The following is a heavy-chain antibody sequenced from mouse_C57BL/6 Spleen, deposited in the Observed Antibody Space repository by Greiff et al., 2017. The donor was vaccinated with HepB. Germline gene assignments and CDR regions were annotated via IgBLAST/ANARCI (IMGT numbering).Heavy chain of an antibody. Sequence: QVQLKESGAELVRPGTSVKMSCKASGYTFTNYWIGWAKQRPGHGLEWIGDIYPGGGYTNYNEKFKGKATLTADKSSSTAYMQFSSLTSEDSAIYYCARSLYYGSIWFAYWGQGTLVTVSA. CDR3: ARSLYYGSIWFAY. CDR1: GYTFTNYW. J-gene: IGHJ3*01. CDR2: IYPGGGYT. D-gene: IGHD1-1*01. V-gene: IGHV1-63*01.